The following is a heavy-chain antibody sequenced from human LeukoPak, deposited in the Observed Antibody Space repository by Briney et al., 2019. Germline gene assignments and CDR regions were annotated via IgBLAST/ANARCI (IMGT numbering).Heavy chain of an antibody. CDR3: ARDVEQWLVRVYYFDY. D-gene: IGHD6-19*01. CDR2: ISSGSTTI. J-gene: IGHJ4*02. CDR1: GFTLSSHS. Sequence: GGSLRLSCATSGFTLSSHSMNWVRQAPGKGLEWASYISSGSTTIYYADSVKGRFTISRDNAKNSLYLQMNSLRAEDTAVYYCARDVEQWLVRVYYFDYWGQGTLVTVSS. V-gene: IGHV3-48*01.